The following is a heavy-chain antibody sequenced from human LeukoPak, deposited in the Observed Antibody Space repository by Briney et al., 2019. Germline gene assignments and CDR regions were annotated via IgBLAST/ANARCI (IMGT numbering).Heavy chain of an antibody. D-gene: IGHD2-15*01. V-gene: IGHV3-30*04. Sequence: PGGSLRLSCAASGFTFSSYAMHWVRQAPGKGLEWVAVISYDGSNKYYADSVKGRFTISRDNSKNTLYLQMNSLRAEDTAVYYCARERGGGFDYWGRGTLVSVSS. J-gene: IGHJ4*02. CDR3: ARERGGGFDY. CDR1: GFTFSSYA. CDR2: ISYDGSNK.